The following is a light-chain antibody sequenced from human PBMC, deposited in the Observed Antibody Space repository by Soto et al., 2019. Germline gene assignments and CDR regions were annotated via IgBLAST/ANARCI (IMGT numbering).Light chain of an antibody. J-gene: IGKJ1*01. V-gene: IGKV4-1*01. CDR3: QQYYSTPWT. Sequence: DIVMTQYPDSLAVSLGERATINCKSSQSVLYSSNNKNYLDWYQQKPGQPPKLLIYWASTRESGVPDRFSGSGSGTDFTLTISSLQAEDVAVYYCQQYYSTPWTFGQGTKVDTK. CDR2: WAS. CDR1: QSVLYSSNNKNY.